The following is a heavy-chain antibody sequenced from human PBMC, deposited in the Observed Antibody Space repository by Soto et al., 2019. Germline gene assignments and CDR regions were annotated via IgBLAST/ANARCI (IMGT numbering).Heavy chain of an antibody. V-gene: IGHV3-21*01. Sequence: EVQLVESGGGLVQPGGSLRLSCAASGFTFSSYSMNWVRQAPGKGLEWVSSISSSSSYIYYADSVKGRFTISRDNAKNSLYLQMNSLRAEDTAVYYCAREGRDGYNYCDYWGQGTLVTVSS. D-gene: IGHD5-12*01. CDR1: GFTFSSYS. CDR3: AREGRDGYNYCDY. J-gene: IGHJ4*02. CDR2: ISSSSSYI.